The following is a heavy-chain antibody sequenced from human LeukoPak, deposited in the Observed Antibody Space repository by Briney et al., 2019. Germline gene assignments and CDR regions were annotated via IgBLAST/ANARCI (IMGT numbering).Heavy chain of an antibody. CDR2: ISGSGGWT. CDR1: GFTFSNYG. D-gene: IGHD4-17*01. Sequence: GGSLRLSCAASGFTFSNYGMNWVRQAPGKGLEWVSVISGSGGWTYHADSVKGRFTISRDNSKNTLYLQMNSLRAEDTAVYYCAKGALGTPVTTYDLDYWGRGTLVTVSS. V-gene: IGHV3-23*01. CDR3: AKGALGTPVTTYDLDY. J-gene: IGHJ4*02.